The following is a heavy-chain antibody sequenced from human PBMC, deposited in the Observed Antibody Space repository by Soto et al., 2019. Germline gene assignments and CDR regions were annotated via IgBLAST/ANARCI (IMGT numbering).Heavy chain of an antibody. Sequence: PSETLSLTCTVSGGSISSSSYYWGWIRQPPGKGLEWIGSIYYSGSTYYNPSLKSRVTISVDTPKNQFSLKLSSVTAADTAVYYCAAVAGPETYYYYYGMDVWGQGTTVTVSS. CDR2: IYYSGST. J-gene: IGHJ6*02. CDR3: AAVAGPETYYYYYGMDV. D-gene: IGHD6-19*01. V-gene: IGHV4-39*01. CDR1: GGSISSSSYY.